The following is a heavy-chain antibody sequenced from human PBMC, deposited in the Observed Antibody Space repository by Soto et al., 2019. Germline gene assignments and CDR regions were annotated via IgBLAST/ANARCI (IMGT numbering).Heavy chain of an antibody. V-gene: IGHV4-59*01. Sequence: SETVSLTCTVSGGSISSYYWSWIRQPPGKGLEWIGYIYYSGSTNYNPSLKGRVTISVDTSKNQFSLKLSSVTAADTAVYYCEREAEYYFDYWGQGTLVTVSS. CDR1: GGSISSYY. CDR3: EREAEYYFDY. CDR2: IYYSGST. J-gene: IGHJ4*02.